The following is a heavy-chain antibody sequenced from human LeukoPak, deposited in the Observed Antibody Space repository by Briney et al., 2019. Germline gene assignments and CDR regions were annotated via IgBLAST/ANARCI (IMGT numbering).Heavy chain of an antibody. CDR1: GFTFRSYA. CDR3: ARDSGYSYADDY. Sequence: GGSLRLSCAASGFTFRSYAMQWVRRAPGKGLEWVSYITYNSGTIFYADSVKGRFTISRDNAKDSLYLQMSRLRDEDTAVYYCARDSGYSYADDYWGQGTLVTVSS. V-gene: IGHV3-48*02. D-gene: IGHD5-18*01. J-gene: IGHJ4*02. CDR2: ITYNSGTI.